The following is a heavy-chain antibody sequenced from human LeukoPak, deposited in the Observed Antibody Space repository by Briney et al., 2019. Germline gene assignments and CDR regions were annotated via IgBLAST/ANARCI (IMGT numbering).Heavy chain of an antibody. V-gene: IGHV1-69*13. J-gene: IGHJ4*02. CDR1: RGTFSTYA. D-gene: IGHD3-10*01. CDR2: IIPIFGTA. CDR3: ARATSYGSGSSPFDY. Sequence: SVKVSCKASRGTFSTYAINWVRQAPGQGLEWMGGIIPIFGTANYAQKFQGRVTITADESTSTAYMELSSLRSEDTAVYYCARATSYGSGSSPFDYWGQGTLVTVSS.